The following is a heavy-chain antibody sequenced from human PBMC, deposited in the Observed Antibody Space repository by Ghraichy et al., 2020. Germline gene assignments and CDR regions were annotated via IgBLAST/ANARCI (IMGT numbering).Heavy chain of an antibody. CDR2: INHSGIT. J-gene: IGHJ3*02. Sequence: SQTLSLTCAVYGGSFSDYYWSWIRQPPGKGLEWIGEINHSGITNYNPSLKSRVTISVDTSKNQFSLKLTSVTAADTAVYYCASTDALDIWGPGTMVTVSS. CDR3: ASTDALDI. V-gene: IGHV4-34*01. CDR1: GGSFSDYY.